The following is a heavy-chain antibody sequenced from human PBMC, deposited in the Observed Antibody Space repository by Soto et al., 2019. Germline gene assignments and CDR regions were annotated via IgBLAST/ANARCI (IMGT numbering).Heavy chain of an antibody. CDR2: IYPGDSDT. CDR1: GDSVSRYW. CDR3: ARQGEYSYGFFDY. J-gene: IGHJ4*02. Sequence: GAALKISREGSGDSVSRYWRGWERQMPGKGLEWMGIIYPGDSDTRYSPSFQGQVTISADKSISTAYLQWSSLKASDPAMYYCARQGEYSYGFFDYWGQGSLVTVSS. D-gene: IGHD5-18*01. V-gene: IGHV5-51*01.